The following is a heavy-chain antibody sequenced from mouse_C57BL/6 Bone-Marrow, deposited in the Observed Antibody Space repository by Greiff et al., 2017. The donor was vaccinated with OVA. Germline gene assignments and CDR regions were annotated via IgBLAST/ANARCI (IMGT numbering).Heavy chain of an antibody. CDR3: ARQPYDGYYGGFAY. CDR1: GFTFSDYG. D-gene: IGHD2-3*01. CDR2: ISNLAYSI. V-gene: IGHV5-15*01. J-gene: IGHJ3*01. Sequence: EVKVVESGGGLVQPGGSLKLSCAASGFTFSDYGMAWVRQAPRKGPEWVAFISNLAYSIYYADTVTGRFTISRENAKNTLYLEMSSLRSEDTAMYYCARQPYDGYYGGFAYWGQGTLVTVSA.